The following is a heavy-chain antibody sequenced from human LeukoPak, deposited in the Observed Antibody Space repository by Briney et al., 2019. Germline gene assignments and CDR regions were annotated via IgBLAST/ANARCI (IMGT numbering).Heavy chain of an antibody. Sequence: GGSLRLSCTASGSTFSNHWMHWVRQTPGKGLVWVSRIDERGTNAMYADSVKGRFSISRDNAKNTVNLQMNSLRAEDTGVYYCIRDEALWRLDYWGQGTLVTVS. V-gene: IGHV3-74*03. J-gene: IGHJ4*02. CDR3: IRDEALWRLDY. D-gene: IGHD2-21*01. CDR1: GSTFSNHW. CDR2: IDERGTNA.